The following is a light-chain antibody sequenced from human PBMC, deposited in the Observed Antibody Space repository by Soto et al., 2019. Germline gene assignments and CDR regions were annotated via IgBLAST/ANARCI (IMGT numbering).Light chain of an antibody. V-gene: IGKV1-39*01. J-gene: IGKJ5*01. Sequence: DIQMTQSPSSLSESVGDRVTITCRASQSISSYLNWYQKKPGRDPKLLIYAASSLQSGVPSRFSGSGSGTDFNLTISSLQPEDFATYDCQQSYSTTITGGQGTRLAIK. CDR2: AAS. CDR1: QSISSY. CDR3: QQSYSTTIT.